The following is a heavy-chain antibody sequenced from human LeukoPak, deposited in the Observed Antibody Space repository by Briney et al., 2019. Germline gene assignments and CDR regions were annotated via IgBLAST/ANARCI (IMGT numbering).Heavy chain of an antibody. D-gene: IGHD2-15*01. V-gene: IGHV3-30-3*01. CDR2: ISYDGSNK. Sequence: GRSLRLSCAASGFTFSSYAMHWVRQAPGKGLEWVAVISYDGSNKYYADSVKGRFTISRDNSKNTLYLQMNSLRAEDTAVYYCARARESECSGGSCPSNFDYWGQGTLVTVSS. CDR1: GFTFSSYA. CDR3: ARARESECSGGSCPSNFDY. J-gene: IGHJ4*02.